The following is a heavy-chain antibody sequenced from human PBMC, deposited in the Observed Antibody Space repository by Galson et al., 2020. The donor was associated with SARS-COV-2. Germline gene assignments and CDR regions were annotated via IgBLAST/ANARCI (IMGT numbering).Heavy chain of an antibody. J-gene: IGHJ5*02. CDR1: GYTLTELS. Sequence: ASVKVSCKVSGYTLTELSMHWVRQAPGKGLEWMGGFDPEDGETIYAQKFQGRVTMTEDTSTDTAYMELSSLRSEDTAVYYCATAPAVWTTGWFDPWGQGTLATVSS. CDR3: ATAPAVWTTGWFDP. D-gene: IGHD4-17*01. V-gene: IGHV1-24*01. CDR2: FDPEDGET.